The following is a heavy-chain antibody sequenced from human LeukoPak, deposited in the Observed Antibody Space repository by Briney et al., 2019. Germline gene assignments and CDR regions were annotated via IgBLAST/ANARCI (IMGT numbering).Heavy chain of an antibody. CDR2: ISGSGGST. V-gene: IGHV3-23*01. CDR3: AKAGDSSGWYFDY. D-gene: IGHD6-19*01. J-gene: IGHJ4*02. Sequence: GGSLRLSCAASGFTFANYAMNWVRQAPEKGLEWISGISGSGGSTYYADSVKGRFTISRDNSGNTLYLQMNSLRAEDTAIYYCAKAGDSSGWYFDYWGQGTLVTVSS. CDR1: GFTFANYA.